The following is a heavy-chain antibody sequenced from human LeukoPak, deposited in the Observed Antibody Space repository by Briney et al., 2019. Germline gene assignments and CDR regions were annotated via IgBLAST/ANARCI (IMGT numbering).Heavy chain of an antibody. D-gene: IGHD3-10*01. V-gene: IGHV4-59*02. Sequence: SETLSLTCTVSGGSVSGDYWSWIRQPPGKGLEFIGYIYYSGSTNYNPSLKSRVTISVDTSKNQFSLKLSSVTAADTAVYYCAGAKDYYGSGSYYNPGGLFDYWGQGTLVTVSS. CDR1: GGSVSGDY. CDR2: IYYSGST. J-gene: IGHJ4*02. CDR3: AGAKDYYGSGSYYNPGGLFDY.